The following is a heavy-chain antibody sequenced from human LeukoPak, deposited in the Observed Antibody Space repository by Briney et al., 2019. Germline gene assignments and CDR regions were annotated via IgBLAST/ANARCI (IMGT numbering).Heavy chain of an antibody. V-gene: IGHV4-61*02. CDR3: AIYRRYDSSGYRS. J-gene: IGHJ5*02. CDR2: IYTSGST. CDR1: GGSISSGSYY. D-gene: IGHD3-22*01. Sequence: SETLSLTCTVSGGSISSGSYYWSWIRQPAGKGLEWIGRIYTSGSTNYNPSLKSRVTISVDTSKNQFSLKLSSVTAADTAVYYCAIYRRYDSSGYRSWGQGTLVTVSS.